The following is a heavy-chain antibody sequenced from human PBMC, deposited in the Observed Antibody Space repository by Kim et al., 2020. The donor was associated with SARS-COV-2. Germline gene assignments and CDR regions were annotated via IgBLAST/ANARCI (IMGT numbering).Heavy chain of an antibody. Sequence: YADSVKGRFTISRDNSKNTLSLQMSSLRAEDTAVYYCAKGAYATGWYYGYWGQGTQVTVSS. CDR3: AKGAYATGWYYGY. V-gene: IGHV3-23*01. D-gene: IGHD6-19*01. J-gene: IGHJ4*02.